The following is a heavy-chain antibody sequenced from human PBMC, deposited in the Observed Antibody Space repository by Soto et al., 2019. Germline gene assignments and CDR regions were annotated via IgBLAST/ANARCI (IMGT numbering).Heavy chain of an antibody. V-gene: IGHV3-15*01. Sequence: GGSLRLSCAASGFTFSTYAMSWVRQAPGKGLEWVGRIKSKTDGGTTDYAAPVKGRFTISRDDSKNTLYLQMNSLKTEDTAVYYCTTGSRLYDAFDIWGQGTMVTVS. D-gene: IGHD2-2*02. CDR3: TTGSRLYDAFDI. J-gene: IGHJ3*02. CDR2: IKSKTDGGTT. CDR1: GFTFSTYA.